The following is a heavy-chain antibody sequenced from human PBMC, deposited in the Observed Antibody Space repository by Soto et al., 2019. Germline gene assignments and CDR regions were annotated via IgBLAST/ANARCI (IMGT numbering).Heavy chain of an antibody. Sequence: GGSLRLSCAASGFNFNDDWMSWVRQAPGKGLEWVANIKHDGSAMYYVDSVKGRFTISRDNAKNSLYLHMNSLSTDDTAVYYCARWGSSWNYWGQGTLVTVSS. CDR2: IKHDGSAM. V-gene: IGHV3-7*01. CDR3: ARWGSSWNY. J-gene: IGHJ4*01. D-gene: IGHD6-6*01. CDR1: GFNFNDDW.